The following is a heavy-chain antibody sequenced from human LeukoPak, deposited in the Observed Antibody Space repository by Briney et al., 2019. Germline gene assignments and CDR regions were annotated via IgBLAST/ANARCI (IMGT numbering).Heavy chain of an antibody. D-gene: IGHD3-10*01. V-gene: IGHV4-4*07. CDR1: GGSISSYY. CDR3: ARDGTLGYYGSGSYYINWFDP. CDR2: IYNSAST. J-gene: IGHJ5*02. Sequence: SETLSLTCTVSGGSISSYYWSWIRQPAGKGLEWIRRIYNSASTNYNPSLKSRVTMSLDTSKNQFYLKLSPVTAADTAVYYCARDGTLGYYGSGSYYINWFDPWGQGTLVTVSS.